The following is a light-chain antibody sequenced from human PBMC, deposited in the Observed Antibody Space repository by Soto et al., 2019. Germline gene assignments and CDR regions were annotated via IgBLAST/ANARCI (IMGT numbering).Light chain of an antibody. CDR3: QHSGSSVTWT. Sequence: EVVLTQSPGTVSLSPGERATLSCRASQSVTRNYLASYQQKPGQAPRILIYAASRRATAIPNRFSGIGAGTDSTLSISRLESDDFSVYYRQHSGSSVTWTFGQGTKVEIK. J-gene: IGKJ1*01. CDR1: QSVTRNY. CDR2: AAS. V-gene: IGKV3-20*01.